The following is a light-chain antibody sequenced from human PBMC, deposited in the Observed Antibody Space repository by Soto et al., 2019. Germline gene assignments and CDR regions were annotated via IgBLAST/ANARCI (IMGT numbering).Light chain of an antibody. CDR2: AAS. J-gene: IGKJ2*01. CDR1: QGISNS. V-gene: IGKV1-39*01. CDR3: QQSYRTPHT. Sequence: DIQMTQSPSSLSASVGDRVTITCQASQGISNSLNWYQQTQGRAPKLLIYAASNLVSGVPSRFSGSGSGTNFTLTISSLQPEDFATYYCQQSYRTPHTFGQGTKLETK.